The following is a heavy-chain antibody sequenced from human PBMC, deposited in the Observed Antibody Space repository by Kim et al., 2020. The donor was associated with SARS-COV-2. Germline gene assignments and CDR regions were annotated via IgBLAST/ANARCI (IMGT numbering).Heavy chain of an antibody. CDR1: GFTFSDYY. D-gene: IGHD7-27*01. Sequence: GGSLRLSCAASGFTFSDYYMSWIRQAPGKGLEWLSYISSSGSTIYYADSVKGRFTISRDNAKNSLYLQRTSLRPDDTAVYYCARDLSGGGAVITRGVFDFWGQGTLVTVSS. V-gene: IGHV3-11*01. J-gene: IGHJ4*02. CDR3: ARDLSGGGAVITRGVFDF. CDR2: ISSSGSTI.